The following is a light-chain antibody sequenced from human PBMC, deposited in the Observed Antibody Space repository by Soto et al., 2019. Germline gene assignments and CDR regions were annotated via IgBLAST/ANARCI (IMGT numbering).Light chain of an antibody. CDR2: AAS. CDR3: QKYNSAPLT. J-gene: IGKJ5*01. V-gene: IGKV1-27*01. CDR1: QGISNY. Sequence: DIQMPQYPSSLSSSVGYRVTISFRASQGISNYLAWYQQKPGKVPKLLIYAASTLQSGVPSRFSGSGSGTDFTLTISSLQPEDVATYYCQKYNSAPLTFGQGTRLEI.